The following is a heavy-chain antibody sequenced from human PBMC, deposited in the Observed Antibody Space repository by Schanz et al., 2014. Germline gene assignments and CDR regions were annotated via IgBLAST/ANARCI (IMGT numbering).Heavy chain of an antibody. J-gene: IGHJ3*02. Sequence: QVQLVESGGGVVQPGRSLKLSCAASGFPFSSHGMHWIRQAPGKGLEWVSYISRDGTTSYYADSVKGRFTISRDNAKNSLYLEMTSLRGEDTAVYYCARENLNWEAFDIWGQGTVVTVSS. D-gene: IGHD7-27*01. CDR1: GFPFSSHG. CDR3: ARENLNWEAFDI. CDR2: ISRDGTTS. V-gene: IGHV3-11*01.